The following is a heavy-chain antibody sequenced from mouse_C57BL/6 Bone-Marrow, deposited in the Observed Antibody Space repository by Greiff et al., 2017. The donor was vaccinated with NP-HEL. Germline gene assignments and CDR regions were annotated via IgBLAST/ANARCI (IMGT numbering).Heavy chain of an antibody. V-gene: IGHV1-15*01. CDR1: GYTFTDYE. J-gene: IGHJ2*01. Sequence: PLQQSGAELVRPGASVTLSCKASGYTFTDYEMHWVKQTPVHGLEWIGAIDPETGGTAYNQKFKGKAILTADKSSSTAYMELRSLTSEDSAVYYCTRPQLRLRYFDYWGQGTTLTVSS. CDR2: IDPETGGT. CDR3: TRPQLRLRYFDY. D-gene: IGHD3-2*02.